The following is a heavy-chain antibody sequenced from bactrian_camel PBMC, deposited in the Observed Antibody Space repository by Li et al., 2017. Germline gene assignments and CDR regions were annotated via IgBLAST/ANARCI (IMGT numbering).Heavy chain of an antibody. V-gene: IGHV3S26*01. J-gene: IGHJ4*01. Sequence: HVQLVESGGDLVQPGGSLTLSCTASGLIISNHWMWWVRQAPGKEREGVACIGRDGITMYSDSVKGRFTISKDNAMNTLYLQMDSLKPEDSAMYYCARSRFVFRGCDLSTSGYYYGGQGTQVTVS. CDR3: ARSRFVFRGCDLSTSGYYY. CDR1: GLIISNHW. CDR2: IGRDGIT. D-gene: IGHD5*01.